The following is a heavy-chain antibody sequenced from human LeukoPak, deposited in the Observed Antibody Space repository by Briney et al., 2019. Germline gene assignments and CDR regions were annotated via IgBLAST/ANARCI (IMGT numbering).Heavy chain of an antibody. D-gene: IGHD2-15*01. Sequence: SETLSLTCTVSGGSISSYYWSWIRQPPGKGLEWIGYIYYSGSTNYNPSLKSRVTISVDTSKNQFSLKLSSVTAADTAVYYCARLRYCSGGSCFTYFDYWGQGTLVTVSS. CDR3: ARLRYCSGGSCFTYFDY. V-gene: IGHV4-59*08. J-gene: IGHJ4*02. CDR1: GGSISSYY. CDR2: IYYSGST.